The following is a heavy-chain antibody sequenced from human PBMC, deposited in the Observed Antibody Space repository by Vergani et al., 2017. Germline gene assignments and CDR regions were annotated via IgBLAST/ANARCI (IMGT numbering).Heavy chain of an antibody. Sequence: QVQLVQSGAEVKKPGASVKVSCKASGYTFTSYGISWVRQAPGQGLEWMGWISAYNGNTNYAQKLQGRVTMTTDTSTSTAYMELRSRRSDDTAVYYCARDNTIFGVVTEYYYYYGMDVWGQGTTVTVSS. CDR2: ISAYNGNT. J-gene: IGHJ6*02. CDR1: GYTFTSYG. D-gene: IGHD3-3*01. CDR3: ARDNTIFGVVTEYYYYYGMDV. V-gene: IGHV1-18*01.